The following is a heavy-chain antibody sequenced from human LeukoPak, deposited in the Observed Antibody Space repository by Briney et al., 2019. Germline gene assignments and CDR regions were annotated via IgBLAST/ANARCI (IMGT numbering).Heavy chain of an antibody. CDR2: ISGNDDGT. J-gene: IGHJ4*02. D-gene: IGHD2-2*01. Sequence: PGGSLRLSCTASGFTFSTCGMTRVRQAPGKGLEWVSSISGNDDGTYYADSVKGRFTISRDNSKNTLYLQMNSLRAEDTAVYYCGRVPQFDYWGQGTLVTVSS. CDR3: GRVPQFDY. V-gene: IGHV3-23*01. CDR1: GFTFSTCG.